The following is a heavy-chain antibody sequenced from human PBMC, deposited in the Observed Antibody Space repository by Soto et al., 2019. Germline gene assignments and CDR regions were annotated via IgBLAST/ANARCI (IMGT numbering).Heavy chain of an antibody. V-gene: IGHV4-31*03. D-gene: IGHD4-17*01. J-gene: IGHJ4*02. CDR1: GGSISSGGYY. CDR2: IYYSGST. CDR3: AREGEYGDYHAVNY. Sequence: QVQLQESGPGLVKPSQTLSLTCTVSGGSISSGGYYWSWIRQHPGKGLEWIGYIYYSGSTYYNPSLKSRVTISVDTSKNQCALKLSSVTAADTAVYYCAREGEYGDYHAVNYWGQGTLVTVSS.